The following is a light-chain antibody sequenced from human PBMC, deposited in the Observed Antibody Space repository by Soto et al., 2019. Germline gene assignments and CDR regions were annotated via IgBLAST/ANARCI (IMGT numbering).Light chain of an antibody. V-gene: IGLV2-14*03. CDR3: TSFTSGSTPYV. CDR2: DVT. CDR1: SSDVGGYNY. Sequence: QSALTQPASVSGSPGQSITISCAGTSSDVGGYNYVSWYQQLPGKAPQLVIYDVTHRPSGVSDRFSGSRSGNTASLTISGLQAEDEAAYYCTSFTSGSTPYVLGTGTKLTVL. J-gene: IGLJ1*01.